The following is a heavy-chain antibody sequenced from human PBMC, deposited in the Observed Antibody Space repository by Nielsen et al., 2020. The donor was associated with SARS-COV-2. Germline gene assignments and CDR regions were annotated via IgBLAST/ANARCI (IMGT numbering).Heavy chain of an antibody. CDR1: GYTFRNYG. D-gene: IGHD2/OR15-2a*01. J-gene: IGHJ1*01. CDR2: ISAYNGNT. V-gene: IGHV1-18*01. Sequence: ASVKVSCKASGYTFRNYGINWVRQAPGQGLEWMAWISAYNGNTNYAQRFKGRVNMTTDTSTSTAYMELRSLRFDDTAVYYCTTVKGTSRYCYSASCYRNFQHWGQGTLVTVSS. CDR3: TTVKGTSRYCYSASCYRNFQH.